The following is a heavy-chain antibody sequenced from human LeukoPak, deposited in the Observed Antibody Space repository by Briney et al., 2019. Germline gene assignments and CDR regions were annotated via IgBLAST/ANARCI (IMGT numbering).Heavy chain of an antibody. D-gene: IGHD5-24*01. V-gene: IGHV3-30*18. CDR2: ISYDGKNE. J-gene: IGHJ4*02. CDR3: AKQMAVDYFDY. CDR1: GFTFSNFG. Sequence: GGSLRLSCAASGFTFSNFGMLWVRQAPGKGLEWVAVISYDGKNEYYTDSVKGRFTISRDNAKNTQYLQMNSLRAEDTAVYYCAKQMAVDYFDYWGQGTLVTVSS.